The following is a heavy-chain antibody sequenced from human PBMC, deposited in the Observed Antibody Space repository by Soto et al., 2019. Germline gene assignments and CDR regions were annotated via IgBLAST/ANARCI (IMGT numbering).Heavy chain of an antibody. V-gene: IGHV3-21*01. J-gene: IGHJ4*02. D-gene: IGHD6-19*01. CDR2: ISGSSSYI. CDR1: GFTFSSYS. Sequence: PVGSLRLSCAASGFTFSSYSMNWVRQAPGKGLEWVSSISGSSSYIYYADSVKGRFTISRDNAKNSLYLQMNSLRAEDTAVYYCASSSTGWRSFDYWGQGTLVTVSS. CDR3: ASSSTGWRSFDY.